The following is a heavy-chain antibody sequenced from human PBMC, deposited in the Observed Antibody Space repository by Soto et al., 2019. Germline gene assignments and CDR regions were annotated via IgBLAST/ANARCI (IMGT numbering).Heavy chain of an antibody. CDR2: ISYDGSNK. J-gene: IGHJ6*02. CDR1: GFTFSSYA. D-gene: IGHD5-12*01. V-gene: IGHV3-30-3*01. CDR3: ARERWLRFVMGTDDYYYCRDV. Sequence: QVQLVESGGGVVQPGRSLRLSCAASGFTFSSYAMHWVRQAPGKGLEWVEVISYDGSNKYYADSVKGRFTISRDNSKNTLYLQMNSLRAEDTAVYYCARERWLRFVMGTDDYYYCRDVCGHGTTVTV.